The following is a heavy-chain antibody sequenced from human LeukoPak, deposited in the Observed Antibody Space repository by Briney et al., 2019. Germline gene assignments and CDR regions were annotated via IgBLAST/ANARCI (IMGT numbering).Heavy chain of an antibody. CDR3: ARGRPPIMIFGVVIEDPYYYYGMDV. D-gene: IGHD3-3*01. CDR2: INHSGST. V-gene: IGHV4-34*01. CDR1: GGSFSGYY. Sequence: SETLSLTCAVYGGSFSGYYWSWIRQPPGKGLEWIGEINHSGSTNYNPSLKSRVTISVDTSKNQFSLKLSSVTAADTAVYYCARGRPPIMIFGVVIEDPYYYYGMDVWGQGTTVTVSS. J-gene: IGHJ6*02.